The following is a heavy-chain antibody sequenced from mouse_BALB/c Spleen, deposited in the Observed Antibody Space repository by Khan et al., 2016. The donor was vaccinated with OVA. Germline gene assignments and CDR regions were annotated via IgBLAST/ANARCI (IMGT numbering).Heavy chain of an antibody. J-gene: IGHJ3*01. Sequence: VQLQQSGPELVEPGASVKMSCKASGYTFTNYVMHWVKQKPGQGLEWIGYINPYNAGTRYNEKFKGKATLTSDISSTTAYMELSSLTSGDTAVYYCAREASSWDFSLPYWGQGTLVTVSA. CDR2: INPYNAGT. V-gene: IGHV1S136*01. D-gene: IGHD4-1*01. CDR1: GYTFTNYV. CDR3: AREASSWDFSLPY.